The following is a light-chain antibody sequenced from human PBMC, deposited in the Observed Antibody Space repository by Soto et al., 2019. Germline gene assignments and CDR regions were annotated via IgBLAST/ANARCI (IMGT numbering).Light chain of an antibody. V-gene: IGKV4-1*01. CDR1: QSVLSSSNSRNY. CDR2: WAS. Sequence: DIVMTQSPDSLAVSLGERATFNCKSSQSVLSSSNSRNYLAWYQQKPRQPPKLLIYWASTRESGVPDRFSGSGSVTDFTLTISNLQAEDVAVYYCQQYYSSPPTFGQGTKVEIK. CDR3: QQYYSSPPT. J-gene: IGKJ1*01.